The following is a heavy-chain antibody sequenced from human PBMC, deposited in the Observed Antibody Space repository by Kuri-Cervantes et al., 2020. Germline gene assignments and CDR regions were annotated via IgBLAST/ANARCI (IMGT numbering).Heavy chain of an antibody. CDR2: ISAYNGNT. D-gene: IGHD1-26*01. CDR3: ATHQKETRWELPFDY. Sequence: ASVKVSCKASGYTFTSYGISWVRQAPGQGLEWMGWISAYNGNTNYAQKLQGRVTMTTDTSTSTVYMELSSLRSEDTAVYYCATHQKETRWELPFDYWGQGTLVTVSS. J-gene: IGHJ4*02. CDR1: GYTFTSYG. V-gene: IGHV1-18*01.